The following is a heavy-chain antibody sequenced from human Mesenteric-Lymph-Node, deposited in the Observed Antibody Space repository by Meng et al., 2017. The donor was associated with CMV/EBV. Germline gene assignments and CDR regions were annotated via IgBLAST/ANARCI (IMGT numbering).Heavy chain of an antibody. J-gene: IGHJ4*02. Sequence: SGYTFTNYYMHWVRQAPGQGLEWMGLIDPSGGSTRYPQKFQGRVTVTRDTSTSTVYMELRSLRSDDTAVYYCAREGDYHGSGAALDYWGQGTLVTVSS. CDR3: AREGDYHGSGAALDY. CDR2: IDPSGGST. V-gene: IGHV1-46*01. CDR1: GYTFTNYY. D-gene: IGHD3-10*01.